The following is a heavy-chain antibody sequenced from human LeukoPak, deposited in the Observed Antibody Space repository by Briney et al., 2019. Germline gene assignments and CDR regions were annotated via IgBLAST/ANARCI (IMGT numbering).Heavy chain of an antibody. J-gene: IGHJ6*03. D-gene: IGHD3-22*01. CDR3: ARLVDYYDSSGYPYYYYYMDV. CDR1: GFTFSDYY. CDR2: IYYSGST. Sequence: PGGSLRLSCAASGFTFSDYYMSWIRQPPGKGLDWIGNIYYSGSTYYNPSLKSRVTISVDTSKNQFSLKVTSVTAADTAVYYCARLVDYYDSSGYPYYYYYMDVWGKGTTVTVSS. V-gene: IGHV4-39*01.